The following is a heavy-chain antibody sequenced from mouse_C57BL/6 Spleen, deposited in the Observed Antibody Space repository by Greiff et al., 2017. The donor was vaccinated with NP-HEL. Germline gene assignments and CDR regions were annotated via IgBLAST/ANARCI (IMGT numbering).Heavy chain of an antibody. CDR2: IYPGSGST. V-gene: IGHV1-55*01. CDR3: AREAQATDY. Sequence: QVQLQPGAELVKPGASVKMSCKASGYTFTSYWITWVKQRPGQGLEWIGDIYPGSGSTNYNEKFKSKATLTVDTSSSTAYMQLSSLTSEDSAVYYCAREAQATDYWGQGTTLTVSS. J-gene: IGHJ2*01. CDR1: GYTFTSYW. D-gene: IGHD3-2*02.